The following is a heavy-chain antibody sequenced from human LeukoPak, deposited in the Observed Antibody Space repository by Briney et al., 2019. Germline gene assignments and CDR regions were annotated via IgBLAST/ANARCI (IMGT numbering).Heavy chain of an antibody. J-gene: IGHJ4*02. CDR1: GFTLAVYA. CDR3: AKDGGARGWYYFDY. D-gene: IGHD6-19*01. Sequence: GGSLRLSCAASGFTLAVYAMHWVRQAPGEGLGWVSLNSVDGISTYYDDSMKGRFTISRDNSKNSLYLQMNSLRTEDTALYYCAKDGGARGWYYFDYWGQGTLVTVSS. V-gene: IGHV3-43*02. CDR2: NSVDGIST.